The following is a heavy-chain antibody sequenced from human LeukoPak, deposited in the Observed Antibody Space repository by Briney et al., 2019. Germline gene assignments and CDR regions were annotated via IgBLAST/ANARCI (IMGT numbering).Heavy chain of an antibody. Sequence: KPGGSLRLSCAASGFTFSNAWLNWVRQAPGKGLEWVGHIKSKTDAGTTDYAAPVKGRFTISRDDSKNTLFLQMNSLKTEDTAVYYCTLPWGSGSYYDYWGQATLLTVSS. CDR1: GFTFSNAW. CDR3: TLPWGSGSYYDY. V-gene: IGHV3-15*01. CDR2: IKSKTDAGTT. J-gene: IGHJ4*02. D-gene: IGHD3-10*01.